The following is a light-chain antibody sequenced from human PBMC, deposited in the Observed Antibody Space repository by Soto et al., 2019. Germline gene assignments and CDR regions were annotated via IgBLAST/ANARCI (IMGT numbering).Light chain of an antibody. V-gene: IGKV3-20*01. J-gene: IGKJ1*01. Sequence: EIVLTQSPGTLSLSPGERATLSCRASQSVSSSYLTWYQQKPGQPPRLLIYGASSRATGIPDRFSGTGSGTDFTLTISRLEPEDFAAYYCQQYGGSSWSFGQGTKVEIK. CDR2: GAS. CDR3: QQYGGSSWS. CDR1: QSVSSSY.